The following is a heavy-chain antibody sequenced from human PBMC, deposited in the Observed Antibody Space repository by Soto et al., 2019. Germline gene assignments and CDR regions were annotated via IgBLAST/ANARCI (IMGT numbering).Heavy chain of an antibody. Sequence: SETLSLTCAVSGGPFNANYWSWVRQPPGKGLEWVGEINHSGNTNYSPSLRGRVAISVDTSKNQFTLQLNSVTAADTAVYYCASARWDYWGQGTLVTVSS. CDR2: INHSGNT. CDR3: ASARWDY. J-gene: IGHJ4*02. CDR1: GGPFNANY. V-gene: IGHV4-34*01.